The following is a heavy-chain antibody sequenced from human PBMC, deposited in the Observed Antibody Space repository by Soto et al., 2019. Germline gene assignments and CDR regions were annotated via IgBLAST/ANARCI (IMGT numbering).Heavy chain of an antibody. D-gene: IGHD6-13*01. CDR2: IIPIFGTA. J-gene: IGHJ6*02. Sequence: ASVKVSCKASGGTFSSYAISWVRQAPGQGLEWMGGIIPIFGTANYAQKFQGRVTITADESTSTAYMELSSLRSEDTAVYYCARDPLMTAAAGTQTYYYYGMDVWGQGTTVTVYS. V-gene: IGHV1-69*13. CDR1: GGTFSSYA. CDR3: ARDPLMTAAAGTQTYYYYGMDV.